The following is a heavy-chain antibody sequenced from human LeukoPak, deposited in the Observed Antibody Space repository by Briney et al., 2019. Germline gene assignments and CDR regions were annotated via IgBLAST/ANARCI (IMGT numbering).Heavy chain of an antibody. D-gene: IGHD6-13*01. Sequence: SETLSLTCTVSGGSIRSYYWSWIRQPPGKGLEWIGYIYYSGSTNYNPALKSRVTISVDTSKNQFSLKLTSVTAADAAVYYCARSSSNWYFWFDPWGQGTLVTVSS. J-gene: IGHJ5*02. CDR2: IYYSGST. CDR1: GGSIRSYY. V-gene: IGHV4-59*01. CDR3: ARSSSNWYFWFDP.